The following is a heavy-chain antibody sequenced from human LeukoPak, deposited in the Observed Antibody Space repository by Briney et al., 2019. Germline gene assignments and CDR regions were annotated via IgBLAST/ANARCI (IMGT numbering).Heavy chain of an antibody. J-gene: IGHJ3*02. CDR1: GYSISSGYY. D-gene: IGHD3-22*01. Sequence: SSETLSLTCTVSGYSISSGYYWGCFRQPPGKGLEWIASIYHSGSTYYNPSLKSRVTISVDTSKNQFSLKLSSVTAADTAVYYCATYYYDSSTYSNDAFDIWGQGTMVTVSS. CDR3: ATYYYDSSTYSNDAFDI. CDR2: IYHSGST. V-gene: IGHV4-38-2*02.